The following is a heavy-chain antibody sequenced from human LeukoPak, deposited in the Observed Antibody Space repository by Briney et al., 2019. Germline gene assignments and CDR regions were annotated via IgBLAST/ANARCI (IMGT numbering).Heavy chain of an antibody. V-gene: IGHV4-61*09. CDR3: ARAGGSVGWYGTIDS. D-gene: IGHD6-19*01. CDR1: GGSISSSSYY. CDR2: IYTSGST. J-gene: IGHJ4*02. Sequence: PSETLSLTCTVSGGSISSSSYYWSWIRQPAGKGLEWIGHIYTSGSTSYNPSLQSRVTISVDTSKHQFSLKVTSVTAADTAVYYCARAGGSVGWYGTIDSWGQGTLVTVSS.